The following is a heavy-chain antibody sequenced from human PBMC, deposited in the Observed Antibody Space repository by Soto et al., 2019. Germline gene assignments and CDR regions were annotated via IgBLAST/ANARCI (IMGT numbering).Heavy chain of an antibody. D-gene: IGHD6-13*01. CDR3: ARHNEAEQQLVAQFDY. CDR2: ISYSGST. V-gene: IGHV4-39*01. Sequence: PSETLSLTCTVSGGSISSSSYYCGWIRHPPGKGLEWIGSISYSGSTYYNPSLKSRVTISVDTSKNQFSLKLSSVTAADTAVYYCARHNEAEQQLVAQFDYWGQGTLVTVSS. CDR1: GGSISSSSYY. J-gene: IGHJ4*02.